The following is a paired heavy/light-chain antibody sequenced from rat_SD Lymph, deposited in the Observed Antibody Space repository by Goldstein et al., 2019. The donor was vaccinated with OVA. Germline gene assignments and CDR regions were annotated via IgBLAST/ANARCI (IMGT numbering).Heavy chain of an antibody. J-gene: IGHJ2*01. CDR2: IWSGGNT. V-gene: IGHV2-15*01. CDR3: ARSRYHDYFDY. Sequence: QVQLKESGPGLVQPSQTLSLTCTVSGFSLTNYDVGWVRQPPGKGLEWIGEIWSGGNTHYTPPLKSRLSISRDTSKSQIFLKMDSLQTEDTAMYFCARSRYHDYFDYWGQGVMVTVSS. D-gene: IGHD2-7*01. CDR1: GFSLTNYD.
Light chain of an antibody. CDR2: KAS. J-gene: IGKJ1*01. V-gene: IGKV3S11*01. Sequence: DTVLTQSPALAVSPGERVSISCRASEGVDSYMHWYQQKPGQQPKLLIYKASKLAFGVPARFSGSGSGTDFTLTIDPVEADDTATYFCQQSWNDRTFGGGTKLELK. CDR3: QQSWNDRT. CDR1: EGVDSY.